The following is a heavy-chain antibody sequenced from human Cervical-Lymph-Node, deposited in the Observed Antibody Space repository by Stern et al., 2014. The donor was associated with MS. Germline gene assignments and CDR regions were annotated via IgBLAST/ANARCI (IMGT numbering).Heavy chain of an antibody. J-gene: IGHJ4*02. D-gene: IGHD3-22*01. CDR3: ARDYDSSGFYYV. V-gene: IGHV1-46*01. Sequence: VQLVQSGGEVKKPGASVKVSCTASGYSFTSYHMHLVRQAPGHGLEWVGIINPSGGIATFAQKFQGRVTMTRDTSTSTVYMELRSLRSEDTALYYCARDYDSSGFYYVWGQGTLVTVSS. CDR1: GYSFTSYH. CDR2: INPSGGIA.